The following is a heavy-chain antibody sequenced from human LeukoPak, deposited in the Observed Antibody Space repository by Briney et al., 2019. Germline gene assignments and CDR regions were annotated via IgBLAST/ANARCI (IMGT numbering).Heavy chain of an antibody. J-gene: IGHJ4*02. D-gene: IGHD3-9*01. CDR1: GYTFTGYY. V-gene: IGHV1-2*02. CDR2: INPKSGGT. CDR3: ARDALYLRYFDWSPENERYYFDY. Sequence: ASVKVSCKASGYTFTGYYMHWVRQAPGLGFEWMGWINPKSGGTSYPQKFQGRLTMTRDTSISTAYMELSRLRSDDTAVYYCARDALYLRYFDWSPENERYYFDYRGQGTLVTVSS.